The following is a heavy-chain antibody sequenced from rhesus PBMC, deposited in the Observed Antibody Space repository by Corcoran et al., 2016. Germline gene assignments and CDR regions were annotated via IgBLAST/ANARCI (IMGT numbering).Heavy chain of an antibody. CDR1: GGSITGYY. CDR3: ASSGGYGLDS. D-gene: IGHD6-31*01. J-gene: IGHJ6*01. CDR2: IDGNSAST. Sequence: QVKLQQWGEGLMKPSETLSLTCAVYGGSITGYYWSWIRQPPGKGVEWIVNIDGNSASTNYNPSIKNRVTISKDTSKNQFSLKLSSVTAADTAVYYCASSGGYGLDSWGQGVVVTVSS. V-gene: IGHV4-73*01.